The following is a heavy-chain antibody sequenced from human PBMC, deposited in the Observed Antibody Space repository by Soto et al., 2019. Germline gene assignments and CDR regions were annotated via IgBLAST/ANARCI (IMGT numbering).Heavy chain of an antibody. Sequence: QVQLVQSGAGVQKPGASVKVYCEASGYRFTAYYMHWVRHAPGQGLEWMAIINPSSGVANYAQRFQGRFTMTRDTSTSTVYMELSRLRSEDTAVYYCARSPPLRECPGGDCSHFDYWGQGTLVTVS. J-gene: IGHJ4*02. CDR1: GYRFTAYY. CDR3: ARSPPLRECPGGDCSHFDY. V-gene: IGHV1-46*01. D-gene: IGHD2-21*02. CDR2: INPSSGVA.